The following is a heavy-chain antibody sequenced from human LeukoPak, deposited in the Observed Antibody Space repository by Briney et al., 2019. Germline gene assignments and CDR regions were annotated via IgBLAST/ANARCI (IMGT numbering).Heavy chain of an antibody. CDR1: GGSISSGSYY. V-gene: IGHV4-61*02. CDR3: ARAVKDSSSRAWFDP. Sequence: SETLSLTCTVSGGSISSGSYYWSWIRQPAGKGLEWIGRIYTSGSTNYNPSLKSRVTISVDTSKNQFSLKLSSVTAADTAVYYCARAVKDSSSRAWFDPWGQGTLVTVSS. D-gene: IGHD6-13*01. J-gene: IGHJ5*02. CDR2: IYTSGST.